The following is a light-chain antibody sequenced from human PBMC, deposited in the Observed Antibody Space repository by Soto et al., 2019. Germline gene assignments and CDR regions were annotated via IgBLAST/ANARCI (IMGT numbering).Light chain of an antibody. CDR1: QTIPNNF. CDR2: GAS. Sequence: EIVLTQSPGTLSLSPGDSATLSCRASQTIPNNFVAWYQQRPGQAPRLLISGASFRATGIPDRFSGIGSGTDFTLTISRLEPEDFALYYCREYGGSRPWTFGQGTKVEIK. J-gene: IGKJ1*01. CDR3: REYGGSRPWT. V-gene: IGKV3-20*01.